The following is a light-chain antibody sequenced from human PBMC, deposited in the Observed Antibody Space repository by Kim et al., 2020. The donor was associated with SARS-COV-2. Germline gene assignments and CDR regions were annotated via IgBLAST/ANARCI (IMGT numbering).Light chain of an antibody. V-gene: IGLV2-14*01. CDR3: SSYTSSSGV. CDR1: SSDVGGYNY. Sequence: QSALTQPASVSGSPGHSITISCTGTSSDVGGYNYVSWYQQHPGKAPKLMIYDVSKRPSGVSNRFSGSKSGNTASLTISGLQAEDEADYYCSSYTSSSGVFGGGTKLTVL. J-gene: IGLJ3*02. CDR2: DVS.